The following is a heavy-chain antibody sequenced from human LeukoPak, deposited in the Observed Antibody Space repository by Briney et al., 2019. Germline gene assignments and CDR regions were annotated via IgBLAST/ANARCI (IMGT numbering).Heavy chain of an antibody. CDR1: GYTFTSYG. D-gene: IGHD3-9*01. CDR3: ARLRYFDWLWYFDY. Sequence: GASVKVSCKASGYTFTSYGISWVRQAPGQGLEWMGWISAYNGNTNYAQKLQGRVTMTTDTSTSTAHMELRSLRSDDTAVYYCARLRYFDWLWYFDYWGQGTLVTVSS. V-gene: IGHV1-18*01. CDR2: ISAYNGNT. J-gene: IGHJ4*02.